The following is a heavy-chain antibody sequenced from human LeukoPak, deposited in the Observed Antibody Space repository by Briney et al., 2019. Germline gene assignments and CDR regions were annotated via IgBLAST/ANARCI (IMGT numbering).Heavy chain of an antibody. J-gene: IGHJ6*02. CDR2: INAGNGNT. V-gene: IGHV1-3*01. CDR3: ASTGYNWNVARYYYGMDV. D-gene: IGHD1-1*01. Sequence: ASVKVSCKASGYTFTSYAMHWVRQAPGQRLEWVGWINAGNGNTKYSQKFQGRVTITRDTSASTAYMELSSLRSEDTAVYYCASTGYNWNVARYYYGMDVWAKGPRSPSP. CDR1: GYTFTSYA.